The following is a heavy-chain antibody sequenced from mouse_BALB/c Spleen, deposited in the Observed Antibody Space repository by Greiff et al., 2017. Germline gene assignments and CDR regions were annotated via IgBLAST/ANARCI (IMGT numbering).Heavy chain of an antibody. CDR2: ISDGGSYT. CDR3: ARGTRWLLGAMDY. V-gene: IGHV5-4*02. D-gene: IGHD2-3*01. Sequence: EVKVVESGGGLVKPGGSLKLSCAASGFTFSDYYMYWVRQTPEKRLEWVATISDGGSYTYYPDSVKGRFTISRDNAKNNLYLQMSSLKSEDTAMYYCARGTRWLLGAMDYWGQGTSGTGSS. CDR1: GFTFSDYY. J-gene: IGHJ4*01.